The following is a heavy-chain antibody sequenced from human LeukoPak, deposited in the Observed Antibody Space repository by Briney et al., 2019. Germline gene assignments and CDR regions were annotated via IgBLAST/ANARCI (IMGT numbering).Heavy chain of an antibody. CDR1: GFTSSSYA. Sequence: GGSLRLPCAASGFTSSSYAMHWVRQAPGKGLEWVAVISYDGSNKYYADSVKGRFTISRDNSKNTLYLQMNSLRAEDTAVYYCARGIEYSSSSGDYWGQGTLVTVSS. D-gene: IGHD6-6*01. V-gene: IGHV3-30-3*01. CDR3: ARGIEYSSSSGDY. J-gene: IGHJ4*02. CDR2: ISYDGSNK.